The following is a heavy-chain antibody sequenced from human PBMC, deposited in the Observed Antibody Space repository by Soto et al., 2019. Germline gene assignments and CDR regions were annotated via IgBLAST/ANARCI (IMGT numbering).Heavy chain of an antibody. J-gene: IGHJ5*02. Sequence: ASVKVSCKASGGTFSSYVISWVRQAPGQGLEWMGGIIPIFGTANYAQKFQGRVTITADESTSTAYMELSSLRSEDTAVYYCARRWRYCTNGVCYTDWFDPWGQGTLVTVSS. CDR2: IIPIFGTA. CDR1: GGTFSSYV. D-gene: IGHD2-8*01. V-gene: IGHV1-69*13. CDR3: ARRWRYCTNGVCYTDWFDP.